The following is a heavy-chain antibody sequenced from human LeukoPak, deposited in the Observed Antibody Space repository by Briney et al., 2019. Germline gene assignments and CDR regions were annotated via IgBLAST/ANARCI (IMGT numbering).Heavy chain of an antibody. CDR1: DDSISNYY. CDR2: IYYSGST. J-gene: IGHJ3*02. V-gene: IGHV4-59*01. CDR3: ARGWELSNIDAFDI. Sequence: SETLSLTCTVSDDSISNYYWNWIRQPPGKGLEWIGYIYYSGSTNYNPSLKSRVTISVDTSKNQFSLKLSSVTAADTAVYYCARGWELSNIDAFDIWGQGTMVTVSS. D-gene: IGHD1-26*01.